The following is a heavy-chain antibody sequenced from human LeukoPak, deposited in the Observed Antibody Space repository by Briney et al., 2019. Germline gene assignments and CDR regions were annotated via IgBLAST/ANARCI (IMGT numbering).Heavy chain of an antibody. CDR1: GFTFSSYA. J-gene: IGHJ3*02. V-gene: IGHV3-23*01. CDR3: TRDSGYNAFDI. D-gene: IGHD5-12*01. Sequence: GGSLRLSCAASGFTFSSYAMSWVRQAPGKGLEWVSAISGSGGSTYYADSVKGRFTISRDNAKNSLYLQMNSLRGEDTAVYYCTRDSGYNAFDIWGQGTMVTVSS. CDR2: ISGSGGST.